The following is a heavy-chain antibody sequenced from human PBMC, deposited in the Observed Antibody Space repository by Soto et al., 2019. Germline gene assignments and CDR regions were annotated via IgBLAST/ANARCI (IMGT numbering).Heavy chain of an antibody. CDR2: IYYSGST. CDR1: GVSISSGDYY. D-gene: IGHD5-18*01. J-gene: IGHJ4*02. Sequence: SDTLSLTCTVSGVSISSGDYYWILIRQPPGKGLEWIGYIYYSGSTYYNPSLKSRVTISVDTSKNQFSLKLNSVTAADTAVYYCAIYTAMERTFDYWGQGTLVTVSS. CDR3: AIYTAMERTFDY. V-gene: IGHV4-30-4*02.